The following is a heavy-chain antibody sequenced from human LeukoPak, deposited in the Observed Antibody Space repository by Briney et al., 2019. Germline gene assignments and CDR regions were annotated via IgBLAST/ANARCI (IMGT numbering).Heavy chain of an antibody. CDR2: ISSSSSTI. D-gene: IGHD1-7*01. CDR1: GFTFSSYS. Sequence: PGGSLRLSCAASGFTFSSYSMNWVRQAPGKGLEWVSYISSSSSTIYYADSVKGRFTISRDNAKNSLYLQMNSLRAEDTAVYYCARDKRYNWNYDQYYFDYWGQGTLVTVSS. J-gene: IGHJ4*02. V-gene: IGHV3-48*01. CDR3: ARDKRYNWNYDQYYFDY.